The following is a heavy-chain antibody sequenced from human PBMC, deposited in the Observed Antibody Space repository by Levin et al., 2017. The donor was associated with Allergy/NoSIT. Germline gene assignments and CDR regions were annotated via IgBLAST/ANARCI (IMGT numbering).Heavy chain of an antibody. CDR2: TKQDGTEN. Sequence: QAGGSLRLSCVASGFSFSSYWMSWVRQAPGKGLEWVANTKQDGTENYYADSVKGRFTVSKDNPKNSVYLQMSSLRVEDTAVYYCARNWRSAFDIWGQGTVVTVSS. V-gene: IGHV3-7*04. CDR1: GFSFSSYW. CDR3: ARNWRSAFDI. D-gene: IGHD2-8*02. J-gene: IGHJ3*02.